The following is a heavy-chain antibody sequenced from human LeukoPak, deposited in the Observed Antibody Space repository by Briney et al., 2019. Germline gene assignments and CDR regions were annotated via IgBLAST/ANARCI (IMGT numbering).Heavy chain of an antibody. CDR2: IFYSGSI. J-gene: IGHJ4*02. V-gene: IGHV4-59*01. CDR3: ARENPSGYYNRPIDY. CDR1: GASISSYY. D-gene: IGHD3-22*01. Sequence: PSETLSLICTVSGASISSYYWSWIRQPPGKGLEWIGDIFYSGSIKYNPSLKSRVTMSVDTSKNQFSLKLSSVTAADTAIYYCARENPSGYYNRPIDYWGQGTLVTVSS.